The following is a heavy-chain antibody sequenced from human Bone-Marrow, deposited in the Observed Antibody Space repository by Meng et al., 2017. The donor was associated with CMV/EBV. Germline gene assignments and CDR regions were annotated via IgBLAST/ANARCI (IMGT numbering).Heavy chain of an antibody. D-gene: IGHD1/OR15-1a*01. CDR3: ARWVNRLDYYYYGMDV. CDR2: IIPIFGTA. V-gene: IGHV1-69*05. J-gene: IGHJ6*02. CDR1: GGTFSSYA. Sequence: SVKVSCKASGGTFSSYAISWVRQAPGQGLEWMGGIIPIFGTANYAQKFQGRVTITRNTSISTAYMELSSLRSEDTAVYYCARWVNRLDYYYYGMDVWGQGTTVTVSS.